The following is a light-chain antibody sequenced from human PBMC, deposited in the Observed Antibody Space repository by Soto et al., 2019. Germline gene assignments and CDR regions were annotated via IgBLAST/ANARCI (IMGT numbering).Light chain of an antibody. J-gene: IGKJ4*01. V-gene: IGKV3-20*01. CDR2: GAS. CDR3: QQYSDSPLT. CDR1: QTVRTNY. Sequence: EIVLTQSPGTLSLSPGERATLSCRASQTVRTNYLAWFQHKPGQAPRLLIYGASSRATGIPDRFSGSGSGTEFTIPINRLEPEDVAVDFCQQYSDSPLTFGGGTKVEIK.